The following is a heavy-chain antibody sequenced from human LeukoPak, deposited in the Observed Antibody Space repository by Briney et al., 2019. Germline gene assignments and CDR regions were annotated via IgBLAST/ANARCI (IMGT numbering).Heavy chain of an antibody. CDR3: ARDNLYDSSGYGPYYYYYGMDV. V-gene: IGHV3-7*01. J-gene: IGHJ6*02. CDR1: GFTFSSYW. Sequence: GGSLRLSCAASGFTFSSYWMSWVRQAPGKGLEWVANIKQDGSEKYYVDSVKGRFTISRDNAKNSLYLQMNSLRAEDTAVYYCARDNLYDSSGYGPYYYYYGMDVWGQGTTVTVSS. CDR2: IKQDGSEK. D-gene: IGHD3-22*01.